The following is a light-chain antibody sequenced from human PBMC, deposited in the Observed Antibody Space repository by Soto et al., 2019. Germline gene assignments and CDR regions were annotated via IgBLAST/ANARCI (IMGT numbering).Light chain of an antibody. J-gene: IGKJ1*01. Sequence: IVLTQSPVPLSPSGGDRATASSRASESVRSNYLAWYQQKPGQAPSLLIYDASNRATGIPDRFSGSGSGTDFTLTINRLEPEDFAVYYCQQYGSSPTFGQGTKVDIK. V-gene: IGKV3-20*01. CDR2: DAS. CDR3: QQYGSSPT. CDR1: ESVRSNY.